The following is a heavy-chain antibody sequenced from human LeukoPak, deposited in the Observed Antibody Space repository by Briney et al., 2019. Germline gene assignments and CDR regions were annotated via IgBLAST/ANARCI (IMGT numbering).Heavy chain of an antibody. CDR3: ARDLPTLDV. V-gene: IGHV1-18*01. Sequence: ASVKASCTASRSTFTPYGVSSVPQAAGHRGKGLRWISAYNGNTNYAQKLQSRVTMTTDTSTSTAYMELRSLRSDDTAVYYWARDLPTLDVWGKGTTVTISS. CDR2: ISAYNGNT. J-gene: IGHJ6*04. CDR1: RSTFTPYG.